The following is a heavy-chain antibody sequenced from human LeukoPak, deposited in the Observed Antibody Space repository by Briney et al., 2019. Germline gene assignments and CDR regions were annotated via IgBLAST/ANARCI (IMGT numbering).Heavy chain of an antibody. Sequence: GGSLRLSCAASGFTFSTYDMHWVRQAPGKGLEWVAVISYEGSNKYYGDSVKGRFTISRDNSKNTLYLQMNSLRAEDTAVFYCAKGVNGRYYIDYWGQGTLVTVSS. D-gene: IGHD1-26*01. CDR1: GFTFSTYD. CDR2: ISYEGSNK. J-gene: IGHJ4*02. V-gene: IGHV3-30*18. CDR3: AKGVNGRYYIDY.